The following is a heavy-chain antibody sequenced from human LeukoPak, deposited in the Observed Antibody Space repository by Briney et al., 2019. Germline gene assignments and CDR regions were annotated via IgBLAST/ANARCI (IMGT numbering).Heavy chain of an antibody. CDR1: GGSISSSSYY. J-gene: IGHJ4*02. CDR2: IYYSGST. Sequence: SETLSLTCTVSGGSISSSSYYWGWIRQPPGKGLEWIGSIYYSGSTYYNPSLKSRVTISVDTSKNQFSLKLSSVTAADTAVYYCARGLTRDSVDYWGQGTLVTVSS. CDR3: ARGLTRDSVDY. D-gene: IGHD2-15*01. V-gene: IGHV4-39*07.